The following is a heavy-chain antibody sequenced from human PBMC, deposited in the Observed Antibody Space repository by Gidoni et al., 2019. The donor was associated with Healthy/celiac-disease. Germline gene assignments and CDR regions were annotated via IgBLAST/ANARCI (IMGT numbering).Heavy chain of an antibody. V-gene: IGHV3-48*02. CDR3: ARYYDILTGYYGEYYYGMDV. Sequence: EVQLVESGGGLVQPGGSLRLSCAASGFTFSSYSMNWVRQAPGKGLEWVSYISSSSSTIYYADSVKGRFTISRDNAKNSLYLQMNSLRDEDTAVYYCARYYDILTGYYGEYYYGMDVWGQGTTVTVSS. D-gene: IGHD3-9*01. J-gene: IGHJ6*02. CDR1: GFTFSSYS. CDR2: ISSSSSTI.